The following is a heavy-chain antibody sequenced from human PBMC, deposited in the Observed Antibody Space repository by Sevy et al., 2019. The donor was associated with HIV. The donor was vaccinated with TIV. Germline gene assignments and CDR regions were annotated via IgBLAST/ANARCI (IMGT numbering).Heavy chain of an antibody. Sequence: ASVKVSCKASGYIFSDYHIHWARQAPGQRLEWMGWINGKSGDTEYAEKFQGRVTMSRDTSISTAYMELTRLQSDDTAVYYCAKVGVGWSASFDHWGQGTLVTVSS. V-gene: IGHV1-2*02. D-gene: IGHD3-3*01. CDR3: AKVGVGWSASFDH. CDR2: INGKSGDT. CDR1: GYIFSDYH. J-gene: IGHJ4*02.